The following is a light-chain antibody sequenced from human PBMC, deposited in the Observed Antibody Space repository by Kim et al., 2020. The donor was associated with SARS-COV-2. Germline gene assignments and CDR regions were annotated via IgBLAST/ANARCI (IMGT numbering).Light chain of an antibody. Sequence: APAATHRTVCGGDSIKSGDIHSYQQRPGLAPVLVVDFNDDRPSALPDRLSFSNSGNADTLTMASGEAGDEAEYFCQVCAGSGDPPVFGGGTQLTVL. CDR1: SIKSGD. V-gene: IGLV3-21*02. CDR3: QVCAGSGDPPV. CDR2: FND. J-gene: IGLJ3*02.